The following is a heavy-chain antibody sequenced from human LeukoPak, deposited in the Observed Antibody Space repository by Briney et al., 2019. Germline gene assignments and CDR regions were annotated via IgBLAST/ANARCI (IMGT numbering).Heavy chain of an antibody. Sequence: SETLSLTCTVSGGSISNYFWSWIRQPAGRGLEWIGRIFTSGSTNYNPSLNSRVTMSVDTSKNQFSLKLSSVTAADTAVYYYARVAGGINWGFDYLDVWGKGTTVTISS. J-gene: IGHJ6*03. D-gene: IGHD7-27*01. CDR1: GGSISNYF. CDR2: IFTSGST. V-gene: IGHV4-4*07. CDR3: ARVAGGINWGFDYLDV.